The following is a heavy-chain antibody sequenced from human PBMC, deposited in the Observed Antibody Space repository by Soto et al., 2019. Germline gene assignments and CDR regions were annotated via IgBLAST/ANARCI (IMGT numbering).Heavy chain of an antibody. CDR1: GGTFSRYA. CDR2: FIPIFGPA. D-gene: IGHD5-12*01. CDR3: AGSNGATIRGFDY. V-gene: IGHV1-69*01. Sequence: QVQLVQSGAEVKKPGSSVKVSCKASGGTFSRYAIGWVRQAPGQGLEWLGGFIPIFGPANYAQKFQGRVTITADESTSTAYMELTGLRSEDTAVYFCAGSNGATIRGFDYWGQGTLVTVSP. J-gene: IGHJ4*02.